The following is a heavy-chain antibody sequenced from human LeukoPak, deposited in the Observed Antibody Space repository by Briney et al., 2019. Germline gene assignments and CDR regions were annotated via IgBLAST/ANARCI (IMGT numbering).Heavy chain of an antibody. CDR2: INHSGST. J-gene: IGHJ6*03. Sequence: SVTLSLTCAVYGGSFSGYYWSWIRQPPGKGLEWIGEINHSGSTNYNPSLKSRVTISVDTSKNQFSLKLSSVTAADTAVYYCARGRGGSSWYYYYMDVWGKGTTVTVSS. CDR3: ARGRGGSSWYYYYMDV. CDR1: GGSFSGYY. D-gene: IGHD6-13*01. V-gene: IGHV4-34*01.